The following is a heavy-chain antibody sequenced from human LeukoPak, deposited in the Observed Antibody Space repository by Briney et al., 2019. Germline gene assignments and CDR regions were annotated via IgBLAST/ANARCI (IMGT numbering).Heavy chain of an antibody. J-gene: IGHJ6*03. Sequence: GASVKVSCKASGYTFTSYGISWVRQAPGQGLEWMGWISAYNGNTNYAQKLQGRVTMTTDTSTSTAYMELRSLRSDDTAVYYCARDPQRYCTNGVCYPSTYYYYYYMDVWGKGTTVTVSS. V-gene: IGHV1-18*01. D-gene: IGHD2-8*01. CDR2: ISAYNGNT. CDR3: ARDPQRYCTNGVCYPSTYYYYYYMDV. CDR1: GYTFTSYG.